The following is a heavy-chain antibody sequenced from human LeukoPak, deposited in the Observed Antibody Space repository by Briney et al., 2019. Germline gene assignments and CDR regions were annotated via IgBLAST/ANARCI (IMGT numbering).Heavy chain of an antibody. D-gene: IGHD3-10*01. CDR1: GFRLSSYA. J-gene: IGHJ5*02. CDR3: ARQTGEIGFGEKSPNWFDP. V-gene: IGHV3-23*01. CDR2: TSSSDPGT. Sequence: GGSLRLSCVASGFRLSSYAMSWVRQAPGKGLEWISATSSSDPGTYYADSVRGRFTISRDNSKNTLYLQMNSLRAEDTAVYYCARQTGEIGFGEKSPNWFDPWGQGTLVTVSS.